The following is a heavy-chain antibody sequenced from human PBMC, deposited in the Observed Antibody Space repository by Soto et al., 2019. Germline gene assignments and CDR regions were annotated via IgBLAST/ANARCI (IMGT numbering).Heavy chain of an antibody. CDR1: GFTVSSNY. V-gene: IGHV3-66*01. CDR2: IYSGGST. Sequence: EVQLVESGGGLVQPGGSLRLSCAASGFTVSSNYMSWVRQAPGKGLEWVSLIYSGGSTYYADSVKGRFTISRDNSKNTLYLQMHSLRAADTAVYYCARDSFRSPLDYWGQGTLVTVSS. J-gene: IGHJ4*02. CDR3: ARDSFRSPLDY.